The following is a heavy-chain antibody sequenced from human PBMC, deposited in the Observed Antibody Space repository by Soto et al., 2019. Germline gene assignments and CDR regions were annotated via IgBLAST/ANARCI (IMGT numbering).Heavy chain of an antibody. J-gene: IGHJ4*02. V-gene: IGHV3-7*02. CDR1: GFTFTSYW. CDR2: IKQDGSEK. CDR3: ASWRRPGFDY. D-gene: IGHD6-25*01. Sequence: GGSLRLSCAASGFTFTSYWMSWVRQAPGKGLEWVANIKQDGSEKYYADSVKGRFTISRDNAKNTLYLQMNSLRVEDTAVYYCASWRRPGFDYWGQGTLVTVSS.